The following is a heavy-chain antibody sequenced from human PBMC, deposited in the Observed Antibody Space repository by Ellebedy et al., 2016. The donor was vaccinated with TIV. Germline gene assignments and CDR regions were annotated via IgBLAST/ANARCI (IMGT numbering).Heavy chain of an antibody. CDR2: ISAYNGNT. Sequence: AASVKVSCKASGYTFTHYGIAWVRQAPGQGLEWMGWISAYNGNTNYSPRFKGRATMTTDSATSTAYMEVTSLKTDDTAKYFCARRGRAYRGTPDALDVWGQGTMVIVSS. V-gene: IGHV1-18*04. D-gene: IGHD1-26*01. CDR1: GYTFTHYG. J-gene: IGHJ3*01. CDR3: ARRGRAYRGTPDALDV.